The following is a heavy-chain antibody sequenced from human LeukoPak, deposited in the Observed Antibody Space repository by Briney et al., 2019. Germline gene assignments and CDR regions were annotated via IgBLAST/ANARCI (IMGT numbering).Heavy chain of an antibody. Sequence: SETLSLTCTGSGGSISSSSYYWGWVRQPPGKGLDWIGSIYYSGSTYYNPSLKSRVTISVDTSKNQFSLKLSSVTAADTAVYYCARRAYSDYGGVSVDPWGQGTLVTVSS. J-gene: IGHJ5*02. CDR2: IYYSGST. CDR3: ARRAYSDYGGVSVDP. CDR1: GGSISSSSYY. D-gene: IGHD4-11*01. V-gene: IGHV4-39*01.